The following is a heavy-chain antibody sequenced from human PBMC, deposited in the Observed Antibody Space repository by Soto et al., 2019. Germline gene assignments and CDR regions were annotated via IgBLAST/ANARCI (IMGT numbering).Heavy chain of an antibody. Sequence: TSETLSLTCAVYGGSFSGYYWSWIRQPPGKGLEWIGEINHSGSTNYNPSLKSRVTISVDTSKNQFSLKLSSVTAADTAVYYCARGRFWNTMVRGYYYMDVWGKGTTVTVSS. V-gene: IGHV4-34*01. CDR3: ARGRFWNTMVRGYYYMDV. J-gene: IGHJ6*03. D-gene: IGHD3-10*01. CDR1: GGSFSGYY. CDR2: INHSGST.